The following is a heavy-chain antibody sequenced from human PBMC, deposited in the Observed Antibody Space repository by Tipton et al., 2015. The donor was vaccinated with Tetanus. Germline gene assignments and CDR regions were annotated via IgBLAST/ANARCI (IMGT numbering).Heavy chain of an antibody. J-gene: IGHJ1*01. D-gene: IGHD6-19*01. CDR3: ASSSGWMVAEYFQH. CDR1: GGSISSSSYY. V-gene: IGHV4-39*01. Sequence: TLSLTCTVSGGSISSSSYYWGWIRQPPGKGLEWIGSIYYSGSTYYNPSLKSRVTISVDTSKNQFSLKLSSVTAADTAVYYCASSSGWMVAEYFQHWGQGTLVTVSS. CDR2: IYYSGST.